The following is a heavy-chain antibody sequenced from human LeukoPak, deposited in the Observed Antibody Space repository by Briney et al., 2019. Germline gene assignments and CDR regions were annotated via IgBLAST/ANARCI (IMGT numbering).Heavy chain of an antibody. Sequence: ASVKVSCRASGHSFTAYYVHWVRQAPGQGLEWMGWINPNSGVTNYAQKFQGRVTMTRDTSISTAYMELSRLISDDTAVYYCAKMAIAAAVEGDSWFDPWGQGTLVTVSS. J-gene: IGHJ5*02. CDR3: AKMAIAAAVEGDSWFDP. V-gene: IGHV1-2*02. CDR1: GHSFTAYY. CDR2: INPNSGVT. D-gene: IGHD6-13*01.